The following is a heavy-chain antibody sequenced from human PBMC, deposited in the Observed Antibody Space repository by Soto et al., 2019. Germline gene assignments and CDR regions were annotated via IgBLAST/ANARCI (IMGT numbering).Heavy chain of an antibody. CDR3: ARGYDFWSGYCFGY. CDR1: GFTVSSNY. J-gene: IGHJ4*02. CDR2: IYSGGST. D-gene: IGHD3-3*01. Sequence: GGSLRLSCAASGFTVSSNYMTWVRQAPGKGLEWVSLIYSGGSTYYADSVKGRFTISRDNSKSTLYLQMNSLRAEDTAVYYCARGYDFWSGYCFGYWGQGALVTVSS. V-gene: IGHV3-66*01.